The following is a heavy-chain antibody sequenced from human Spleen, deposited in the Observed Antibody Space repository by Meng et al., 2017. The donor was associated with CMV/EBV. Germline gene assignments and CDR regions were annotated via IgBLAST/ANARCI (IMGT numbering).Heavy chain of an antibody. J-gene: IGHJ6*02. V-gene: IGHV1-8*01. CDR3: AREDIVVVPAAIYYYYYGMDV. CDR1: GYSFTRYD. CDR2: INPNNGDT. D-gene: IGHD2-2*01. Sequence: ASVKVSCKTSGYSFTRYDINWVRQAPGQGLEWMGWINPNNGDTGYAQEFQGRVTMTRDTSISTVYMELSRLRSDDTAVYYCAREDIVVVPAAIYYYYYGMDVWGQGTTVTVSS.